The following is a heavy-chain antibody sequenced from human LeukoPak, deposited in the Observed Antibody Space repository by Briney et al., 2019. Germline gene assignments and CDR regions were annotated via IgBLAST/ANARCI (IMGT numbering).Heavy chain of an antibody. J-gene: IGHJ6*04. D-gene: IGHD3-10*01. CDR1: GFTFSKYS. CDR3: AKGTFYYASGSYCMDV. Sequence: PGGSLRLSCAASGFTFSKYSMNWVRQAPGKGLEWVSAVSGSGDNTYYADSLKGRFTISRDNFKNTLYLQMNSLRAEDTAVYFCAKGTFYYASGSYCMDVWGKGTTVTVFS. CDR2: VSGSGDNT. V-gene: IGHV3-23*01.